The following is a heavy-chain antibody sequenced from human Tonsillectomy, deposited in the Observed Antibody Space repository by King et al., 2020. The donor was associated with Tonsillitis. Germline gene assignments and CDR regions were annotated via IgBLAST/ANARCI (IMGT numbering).Heavy chain of an antibody. CDR1: GFTFSSYG. D-gene: IGHD3-10*01. V-gene: IGHV3-30*18. J-gene: IGHJ6*02. CDR2: ISYDGSNK. CDR3: AKEGGTMVRGVIVYYYGMDV. Sequence: VQLVESGGGVVQPGRSLRLSCAASGFTFSSYGMHWVRQAPGKGLEWVAVISYDGSNKYYADSVKGRFTISRDNSKNTLYLQMNSLRAEDTAVYYCAKEGGTMVRGVIVYYYGMDVWGQGTTVTVSS.